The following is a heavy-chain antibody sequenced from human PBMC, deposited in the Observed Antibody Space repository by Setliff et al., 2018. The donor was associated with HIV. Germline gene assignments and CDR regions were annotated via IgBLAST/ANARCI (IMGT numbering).Heavy chain of an antibody. J-gene: IGHJ4*02. Sequence: KTSETLSLTCTVSGGSISSSNYYWGWIRQPPGKGLEWIGNIYYSGSTYYNPPLKSRVTISVDTTKNQFSLKLSSVTAADTAVYYCARAFSGNYYGGVDYWGQGTLVTVSS. V-gene: IGHV4-39*07. CDR1: GGSISSSNYY. D-gene: IGHD1-26*01. CDR3: ARAFSGNYYGGVDY. CDR2: IYYSGST.